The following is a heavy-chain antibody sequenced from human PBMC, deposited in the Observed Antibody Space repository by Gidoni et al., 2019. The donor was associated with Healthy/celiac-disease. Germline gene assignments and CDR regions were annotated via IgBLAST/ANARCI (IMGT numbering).Heavy chain of an antibody. CDR3: ARGGGYYDSSGYYHPLDY. J-gene: IGHJ4*02. Sequence: QVQLVQSGAEVKKPGSSVKVSCKASGGTFSSYAISWVRQAPGQGLEWMGRIIPILGIANDAQKFQGRVTITADKSTSTAYMELSSLRSEDTAVYYCARGGGYYDSSGYYHPLDYWGQGTLVTVSS. D-gene: IGHD3-22*01. V-gene: IGHV1-69*04. CDR1: GGTFSSYA. CDR2: IIPILGIA.